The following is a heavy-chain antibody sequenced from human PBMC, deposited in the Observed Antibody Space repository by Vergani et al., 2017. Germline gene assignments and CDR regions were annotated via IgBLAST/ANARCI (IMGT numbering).Heavy chain of an antibody. Sequence: QVQLQESGPGLVKPSETLSLTCAVSGFSIDNGYYWDWIRQPPGKGLEWIGSIYRTGRTHFNPSLKSRVTISVDKSNNHFSLRLTSLTAADTAVYYCARRSGIVYDIFSGTQYFFDFWGQGTLVTVSS. D-gene: IGHD3-9*01. J-gene: IGHJ4*02. CDR2: IYRTGRT. CDR1: GFSIDNGYY. V-gene: IGHV4-38-2*01. CDR3: ARRSGIVYDIFSGTQYFFDF.